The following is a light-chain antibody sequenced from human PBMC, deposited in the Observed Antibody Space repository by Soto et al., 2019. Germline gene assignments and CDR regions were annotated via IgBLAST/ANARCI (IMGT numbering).Light chain of an antibody. CDR2: GNS. J-gene: IGLJ2*01. Sequence: LTQPPSVSGAPGQRVTISCTGSSSNIGAGYDVHWYQQLPGTAPKLLIYGNSNRPSGVPDRFSGSKSGTSASLAITGLQAEDEADYYCQSYDSSLSGFVVFGGGTKLTVL. CDR1: SSNIGAGYD. V-gene: IGLV1-40*01. CDR3: QSYDSSLSGFVV.